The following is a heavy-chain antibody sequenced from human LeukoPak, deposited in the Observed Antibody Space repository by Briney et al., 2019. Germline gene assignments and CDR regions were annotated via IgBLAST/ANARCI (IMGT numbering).Heavy chain of an antibody. CDR2: ISAYNGNT. V-gene: IGHV1-18*01. CDR1: GYTFTSYG. Sequence: GASVKVSCKASGYTFTSYGISWVRQAPGQGLEWMGWISAYNGNTNYAQKLQGRVTMTTDTSTSTAYMELRSLRSEDTAVYYCARGSPTTYYDSSGYYQQLNDYWGQGTLVTVSS. J-gene: IGHJ4*02. CDR3: ARGSPTTYYDSSGYYQQLNDY. D-gene: IGHD3-22*01.